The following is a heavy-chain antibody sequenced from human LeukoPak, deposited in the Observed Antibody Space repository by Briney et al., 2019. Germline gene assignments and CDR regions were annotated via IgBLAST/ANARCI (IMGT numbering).Heavy chain of an antibody. D-gene: IGHD3-22*01. CDR1: GFTFSDSF. J-gene: IGHJ4*02. V-gene: IGHV3-11*01. CDR2: ISHSGSNL. CDR3: ARGDSSGVPDY. Sequence: TGGSLRLSCAASGFTFSDSFMNWLRQAPGKGLEWLSYISHSGSNLDYAESVRGRFTISRDNANHSLYLQINSLRAEDTAVYYCARGDSSGVPDYWGQGTLVTVSS.